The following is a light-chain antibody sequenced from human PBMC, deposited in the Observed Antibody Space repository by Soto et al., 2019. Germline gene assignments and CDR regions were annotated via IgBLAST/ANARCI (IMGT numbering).Light chain of an antibody. CDR2: KAS. J-gene: IGKJ1*01. Sequence: DIQITQSPSILSASVGDRVTITCRASQSISSWLAWYQQKPGKAPKLLIYKASSLESGVPSRLSGSGSGTEFTLTIRSLQPDDSATYYCQQYNSYLTFGQGTKVDIK. CDR1: QSISSW. V-gene: IGKV1-5*03. CDR3: QQYNSYLT.